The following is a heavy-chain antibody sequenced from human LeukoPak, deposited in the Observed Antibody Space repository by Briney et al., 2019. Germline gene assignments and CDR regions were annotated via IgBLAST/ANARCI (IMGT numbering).Heavy chain of an antibody. V-gene: IGHV3-9*01. CDR1: GFTFDDYA. Sequence: PGRSLRLSCAASGFTFDDYAMHWVRQAPGKGLEWVSGISWNSGSIGYADSVKGRFTISRDNAKNSLYLQMNSLRAEDTALYYCAKDIGAYDILTGYSYFDYWGQGTLVTVSS. D-gene: IGHD3-9*01. CDR3: AKDIGAYDILTGYSYFDY. J-gene: IGHJ4*02. CDR2: ISWNSGSI.